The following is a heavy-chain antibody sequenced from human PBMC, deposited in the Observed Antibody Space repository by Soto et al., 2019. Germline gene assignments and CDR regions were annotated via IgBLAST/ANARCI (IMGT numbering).Heavy chain of an antibody. V-gene: IGHV1-18*01. Sequence: ASVKVSCKASGYTFTSYGISWVRQAPGQGLEWMGWISAYNGNTNYAQKFQGRVTMTTDTSTSTAYMELRSLRSEDTAVYYCARERIYCGGDCSPIWGQGTMVTVSS. J-gene: IGHJ3*02. CDR2: ISAYNGNT. D-gene: IGHD2-21*02. CDR1: GYTFTSYG. CDR3: ARERIYCGGDCSPI.